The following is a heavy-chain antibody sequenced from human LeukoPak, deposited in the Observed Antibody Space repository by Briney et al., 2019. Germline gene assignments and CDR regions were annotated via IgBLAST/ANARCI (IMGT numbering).Heavy chain of an antibody. J-gene: IGHJ4*02. D-gene: IGHD3-10*01. Sequence: SETLSLTCTVSGDSISSSYWGWIRQPPGKGVEWIGYVYYTGSSYYNPSLKSRATTSIDMSKNQFSLKLTSMTAADTAVYYCAGYGSGSYYKAFDFWGQGILVTVSS. V-gene: IGHV4-59*01. CDR1: GDSISSSY. CDR2: VYYTGSS. CDR3: AGYGSGSYYKAFDF.